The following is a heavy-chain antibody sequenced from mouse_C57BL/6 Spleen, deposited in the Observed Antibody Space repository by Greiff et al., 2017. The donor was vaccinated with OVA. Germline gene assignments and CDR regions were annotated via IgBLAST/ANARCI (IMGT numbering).Heavy chain of an antibody. D-gene: IGHD2-2*01. CDR3: ARDKTKGLYYGYDGGYFDV. J-gene: IGHJ1*03. CDR2: INYDGSST. CDR1: GFTFSDYY. Sequence: EVQRVESEGGLVQPGSSMKLSCTASGFTFSDYYMAWVRQVPEKGLEWVANINYDGSSTYYLDSLKSRFIISRDNAKNILYLQMSSLKSEDTATSYGARDKTKGLYYGYDGGYFDVWGTGTTVTVSS. V-gene: IGHV5-16*01.